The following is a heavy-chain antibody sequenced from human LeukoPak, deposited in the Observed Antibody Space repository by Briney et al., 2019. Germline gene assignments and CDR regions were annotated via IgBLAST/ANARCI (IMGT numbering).Heavy chain of an antibody. CDR2: ISRGSSTI. J-gene: IGHJ4*02. V-gene: IGHV3-48*02. D-gene: IGHD2-15*01. Sequence: GGSLRLSCAASGFTFSSYTMSWVRHAPGEGLERVSYISRGSSTIYYADSVKGRFTISRDNAKNSLYLQMNSLRDEDTAVYYCARPSEDCSGGSCYSYWGQGTLVTVSS. CDR1: GFTFSSYT. CDR3: ARPSEDCSGGSCYSY.